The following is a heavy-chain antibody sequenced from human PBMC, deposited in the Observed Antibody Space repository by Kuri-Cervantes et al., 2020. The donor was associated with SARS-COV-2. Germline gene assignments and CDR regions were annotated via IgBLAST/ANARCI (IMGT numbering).Heavy chain of an antibody. J-gene: IGHJ6*02. CDR3: ARGGWQASDYGDYHYYGMDV. Sequence: SVKVSCKASGGTFSSYAISWVRQAPGQGLEWMGGIIPIFGTANYAQKLQGRVTMTADESTSTAYMELSSLRSEDTAVYYCARGGWQASDYGDYHYYGMDVWGQGTTVTVSS. CDR1: GGTFSSYA. CDR2: IIPIFGTA. D-gene: IGHD4-17*01. V-gene: IGHV1-69*13.